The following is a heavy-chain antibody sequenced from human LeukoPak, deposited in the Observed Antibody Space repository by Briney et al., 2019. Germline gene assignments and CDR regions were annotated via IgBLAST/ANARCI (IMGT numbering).Heavy chain of an antibody. CDR3: VKDLSGWYSFDY. Sequence: EGSLRLSCSASGFTFSSCAMHWVRQAPGMGLEYVSGINDYGTTTHYGDSVRGRVTISRDDSKNTVHLQMSSLRAEDTAVYYCVKDLSGWYSFDYWGQGTLVTVSS. D-gene: IGHD6-19*01. CDR1: GFTFSSCA. J-gene: IGHJ4*02. CDR2: INDYGTTT. V-gene: IGHV3-64D*09.